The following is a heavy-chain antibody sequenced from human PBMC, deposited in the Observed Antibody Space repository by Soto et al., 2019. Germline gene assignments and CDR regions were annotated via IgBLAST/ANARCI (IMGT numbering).Heavy chain of an antibody. CDR2: INAGNGNT. CDR3: ASRGRYWGIDY. Sequence: QVQLLQSGAEEKKPGASVKVSCKASGYTFTSYAMHWVRQAPGQRLEWMGWINAGNGNTKYSQKFQGRGTITRDTSASTDYMELSSLRSEDTAVYYCASRGRYWGIDYWGQGTLVTVSS. V-gene: IGHV1-3*05. J-gene: IGHJ4*02. D-gene: IGHD1-26*01. CDR1: GYTFTSYA.